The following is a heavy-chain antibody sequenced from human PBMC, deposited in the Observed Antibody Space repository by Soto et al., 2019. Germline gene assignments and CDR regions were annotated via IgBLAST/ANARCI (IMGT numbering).Heavy chain of an antibody. CDR3: ATHSGYCSGGSCYGYYYYMDV. CDR1: GYTFTSYD. Sequence: ASVKVSCKASGYTFTSYDINWVRQATGQGLEWMGWMNPNSGNTGYAQKFQGRVTMTRNTSISTAYMELSSLRSEDTAVYYCATHSGYCSGGSCYGYYYYMDVWGKGTTVTVSS. D-gene: IGHD2-15*01. CDR2: MNPNSGNT. V-gene: IGHV1-8*01. J-gene: IGHJ6*03.